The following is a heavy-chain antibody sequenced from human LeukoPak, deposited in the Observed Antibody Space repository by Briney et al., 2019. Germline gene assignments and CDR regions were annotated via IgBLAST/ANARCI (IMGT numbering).Heavy chain of an antibody. CDR1: GGSFSGYY. CDR3: ASSPRITMIVA. V-gene: IGHV4-34*01. CDR2: INHSGST. J-gene: IGHJ5*02. D-gene: IGHD3-22*01. Sequence: PSETLSLTCAVYGGSFSGYYWSWIRQPPGKGLEWIGEINHSGSTNYNPSLKSRVTISVDTSKNQFSLKLSSVTAADTAVYYCASSPRITMIVAWGQGTLVTVS.